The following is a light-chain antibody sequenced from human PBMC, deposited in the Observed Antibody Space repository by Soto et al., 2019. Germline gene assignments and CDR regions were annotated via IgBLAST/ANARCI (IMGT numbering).Light chain of an antibody. CDR1: RSVSSN. J-gene: IGKJ1*01. CDR3: QQYNSWPET. V-gene: IGKV3-15*01. CDR2: GAS. Sequence: VMTQSPATLSVSPGEGATLSCRGRRSVSSNLVWYQHRPGQAPRLLIYGASTRATGIPARFSGSGSGTEFTLTISSLQSEDFAVYYCQQYNSWPETFGQGTKVDI.